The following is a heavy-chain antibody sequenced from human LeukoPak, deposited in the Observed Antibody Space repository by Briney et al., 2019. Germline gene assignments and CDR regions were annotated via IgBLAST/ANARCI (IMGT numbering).Heavy chain of an antibody. CDR2: IYYSGST. J-gene: IGHJ4*02. V-gene: IGHV4-61*01. D-gene: IGHD3-9*01. CDR1: GGSFSSGSYY. CDR3: ARVDDILTGPFDY. Sequence: PSETLSLTCTVSGGSFSSGSYYWSWIRQPPGKGLEWSGYIYYSGSTNYDPSLKSRVTISVDTSKNQFSVKLSSVTAADTAVYYCARVDDILTGPFDYWGQGTLVTVSS.